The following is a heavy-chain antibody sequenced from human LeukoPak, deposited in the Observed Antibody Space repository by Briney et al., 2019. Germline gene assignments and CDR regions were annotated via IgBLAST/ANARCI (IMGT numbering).Heavy chain of an antibody. Sequence: PSETLSLTCAVSGGSISSGGYSWSWIRQPPGKGLEWIGYIYHSGSTYYNPSLKSRVTMSVDTSKNQFSLKLSSVTAADTAVYYCARDRGYDFWSGYPNHHPFDYWGQGTLVTVSS. CDR3: ARDRGYDFWSGYPNHHPFDY. D-gene: IGHD3-3*01. CDR2: IYHSGST. CDR1: GGSISSGGYS. V-gene: IGHV4-30-2*01. J-gene: IGHJ4*02.